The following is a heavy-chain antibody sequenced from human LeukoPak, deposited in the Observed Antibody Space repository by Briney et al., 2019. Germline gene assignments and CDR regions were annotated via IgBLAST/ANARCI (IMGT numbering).Heavy chain of an antibody. CDR1: EFTFSSYW. Sequence: GGSLRLSCAASEFTFSSYWMNWVRQAPGKGLEWVANIKQDGSEKYYVGPVKGRFTISRDNAKNSLYLQMNSLRAEDTAVYYCARDGYSGYDYWGQGTLVTSPQ. V-gene: IGHV3-7*01. CDR3: ARDGYSGYDY. CDR2: IKQDGSEK. D-gene: IGHD5-12*01. J-gene: IGHJ4*02.